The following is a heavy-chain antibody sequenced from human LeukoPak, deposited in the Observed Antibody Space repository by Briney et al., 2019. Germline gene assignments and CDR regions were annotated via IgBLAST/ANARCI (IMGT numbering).Heavy chain of an antibody. V-gene: IGHV3-30-3*01. Sequence: AGGSLRLSCAASGFTFSSYAMHWVRQAPGKGLEWVAVISYDGSNKYYADSVEGRFTISRDNSKNTLYLQMNSLRAEDTAVYYCARSGYDYSYFDYWGQGTLVTVSS. CDR3: ARSGYDYSYFDY. CDR2: ISYDGSNK. D-gene: IGHD5-12*01. J-gene: IGHJ4*02. CDR1: GFTFSSYA.